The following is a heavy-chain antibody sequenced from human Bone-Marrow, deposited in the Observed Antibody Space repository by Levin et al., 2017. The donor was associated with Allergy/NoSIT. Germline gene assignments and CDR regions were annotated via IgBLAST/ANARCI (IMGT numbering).Heavy chain of an antibody. CDR1: GFPFHTSA. Sequence: PGGSLRLSCTASGFPFHTSAMTWVRQAPGQGLGWVSSISGDADMTSCADSVKGRFTVSRDNSKNMLFLQMDNLRVEDTAVFYCAKGSSGWFQETDSWGQGTLVTVSS. D-gene: IGHD6-19*01. CDR3: AKGSSGWFQETDS. CDR2: ISGDADMT. J-gene: IGHJ4*02. V-gene: IGHV3-23*01.